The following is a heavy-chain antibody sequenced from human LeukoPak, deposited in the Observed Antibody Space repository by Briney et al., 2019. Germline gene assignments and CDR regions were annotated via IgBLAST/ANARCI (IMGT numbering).Heavy chain of an antibody. Sequence: NPSETLSLTCIVSGGSIGTYYWTWIPQPPGKGLEWIGYIDYTGTTKCNPSLKSRATLSVDMLKNQFSLNLTSVSAADTAVYYCARQNDFMVVPVDWRQGTLVTVSS. J-gene: IGHJ4*02. CDR1: GGSIGTYY. CDR3: ARQNDFMVVPVD. D-gene: IGHD3-3*01. V-gene: IGHV4-59*08. CDR2: IDYTGTT.